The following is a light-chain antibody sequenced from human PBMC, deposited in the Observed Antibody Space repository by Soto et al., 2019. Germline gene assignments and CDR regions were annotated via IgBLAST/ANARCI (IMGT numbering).Light chain of an antibody. CDR1: QGISNN. CDR3: QKYDSAPLT. CDR2: GAS. J-gene: IGKJ1*01. V-gene: IGKV1-27*01. Sequence: DIQMTQSPSSLSASVGDRVTITCRASQGISNNLAWYQQKPGKVPQLLIYGASTLRSGVPSRFSGSRSGTDFTLTISSLQPEDVATYYCQKYDSAPLTFGQGTKVEFK.